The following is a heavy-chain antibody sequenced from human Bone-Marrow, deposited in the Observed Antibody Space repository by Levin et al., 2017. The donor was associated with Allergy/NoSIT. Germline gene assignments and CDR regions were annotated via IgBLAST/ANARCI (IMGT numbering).Heavy chain of an antibody. CDR2: IRSKAYGGTT. CDR1: GFTFGDYA. J-gene: IGHJ6*03. V-gene: IGHV3-49*03. CDR3: TRVHLRFLEWYPNYYMDV. Sequence: GGSLRLSCTASGFTFGDYAMSWFRQAPGKGLEWVGFIRSKAYGGTTEYAASVKGRFTISRDDSKSIAYLQMNSLKTEDTAVYYCTRVHLRFLEWYPNYYMDVWGKGTTVTVSS. D-gene: IGHD3-3*01.